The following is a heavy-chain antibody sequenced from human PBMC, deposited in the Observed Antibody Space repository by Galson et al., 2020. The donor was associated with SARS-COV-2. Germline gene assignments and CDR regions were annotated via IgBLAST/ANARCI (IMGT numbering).Heavy chain of an antibody. CDR2: TYYRSKWNN. CDR1: GDSVSTKTGA. Sequence: SQTLSLTCAISGDSVSTKTGAWNWIRQSPSRGLAWLGRTYYRSKWNNDYAPSVKSRILISPDTSKNQFSLQLRSVTPEDTAVYYCVRGSSMMGDPWGQGTLVTVSS. J-gene: IGHJ5*02. CDR3: VRGSSMMGDP. D-gene: IGHD3-10*02. V-gene: IGHV6-1*01.